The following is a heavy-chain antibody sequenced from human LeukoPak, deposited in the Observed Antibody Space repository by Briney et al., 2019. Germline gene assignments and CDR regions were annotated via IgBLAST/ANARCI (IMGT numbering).Heavy chain of an antibody. J-gene: IGHJ4*02. CDR2: IKSKADGGTT. Sequence: PGGSLRLSCAASGFTFDNAWMSWVRQAPGKGLEWVGRIKSKADGGTTDYAAPVKGRFTISRDDSKNTLYLQMNSLKTEDTAVYYCTTDPHYYDSSGYFLPPLSWGQGTLVTVSS. CDR3: TTDPHYYDSSGYFLPPLS. CDR1: GFTFDNAW. V-gene: IGHV3-15*01. D-gene: IGHD3-22*01.